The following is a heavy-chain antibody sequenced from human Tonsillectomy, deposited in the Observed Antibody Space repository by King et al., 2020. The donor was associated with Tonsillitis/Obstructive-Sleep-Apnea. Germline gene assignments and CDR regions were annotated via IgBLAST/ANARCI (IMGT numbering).Heavy chain of an antibody. Sequence: VQLVESGGGLIQPGGSLRLSCVASGFTFSSYAMSLVRQAPGKGLEWVSTIGDTGFRTYYADAVKGRFTISRDSSMNTLYLQMASLRVEDTAVYYCETDWGSYRQGGYWGQGTLVTVSS. CDR1: GFTFSSYA. V-gene: IGHV3-23*04. CDR3: ETDWGSYRQGGY. D-gene: IGHD3-16*02. CDR2: IGDTGFRT. J-gene: IGHJ4*02.